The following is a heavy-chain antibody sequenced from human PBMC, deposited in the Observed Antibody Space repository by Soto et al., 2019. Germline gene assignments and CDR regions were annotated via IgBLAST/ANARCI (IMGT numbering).Heavy chain of an antibody. V-gene: IGHV4-59*01. J-gene: IGHJ5*02. CDR3: ARDPGSGSYYGWFDP. D-gene: IGHD3-10*01. Sequence: PSETLSLTCTVSGGSISRYYWNWIRQPPGQGLEWIGYIYYSGSTNYNPSLKSQVTISVDMSKNQFSLKLSSVTAAVTAVYYCARDPGSGSYYGWFDPWGQGTLVTVS. CDR2: IYYSGST. CDR1: GGSISRYY.